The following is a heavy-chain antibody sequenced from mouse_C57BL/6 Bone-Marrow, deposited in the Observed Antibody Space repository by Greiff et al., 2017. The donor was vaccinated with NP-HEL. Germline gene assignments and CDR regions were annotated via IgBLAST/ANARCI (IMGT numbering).Heavy chain of an antibody. Sequence: VQLQQSVAELVRPGASVKLSCTASGFNIKNTYMHWVKQRPEKGLEWIGRIDPANGNTKYAPQFQGKATITANSTSNTAYLQLSSLASEDTAIYYFAQDGYLYYYAMDYGGQGTSVTVSS. CDR3: AQDGYLYYYAMDY. J-gene: IGHJ4*01. V-gene: IGHV14-3*01. CDR1: GFNIKNTY. CDR2: IDPANGNT. D-gene: IGHD2-3*01.